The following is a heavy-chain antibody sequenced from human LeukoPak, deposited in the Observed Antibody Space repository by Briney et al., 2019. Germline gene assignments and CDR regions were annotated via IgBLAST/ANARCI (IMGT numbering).Heavy chain of an antibody. D-gene: IGHD3-3*01. CDR2: IYYSGST. J-gene: IGHJ4*02. CDR3: ARRNYDFWSGYLEPPFDY. CDR1: GGSISSSSYY. Sequence: SETLSLTCTVSGGSISSSSYYWGWIRQPPGKGLEWIGSIYYSGSTYYNPSLKSRVTISVDTSKNQFSLKLSSVTAADTAVYYCARRNYDFWSGYLEPPFDYWGQGTLVTVSS. V-gene: IGHV4-39*01.